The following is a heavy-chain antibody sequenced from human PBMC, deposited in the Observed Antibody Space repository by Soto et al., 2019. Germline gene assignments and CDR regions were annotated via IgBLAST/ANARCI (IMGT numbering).Heavy chain of an antibody. Sequence: GGSLRLSCAASGFSFSGSAIHWVRQTSGKGLEWVGRIRTKPNNYATAYAASVKGRLTISRDDSKNTAYLQMISLKSEDTAVYYCTRHEGNSGSRFDHWGQGTLVTVSS. D-gene: IGHD6-25*01. J-gene: IGHJ4*02. V-gene: IGHV3-73*01. CDR3: TRHEGNSGSRFDH. CDR1: GFSFSGSA. CDR2: IRTKPNNYAT.